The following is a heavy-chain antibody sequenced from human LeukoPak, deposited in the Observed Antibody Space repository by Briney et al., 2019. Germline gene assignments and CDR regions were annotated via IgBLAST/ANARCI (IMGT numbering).Heavy chain of an antibody. J-gene: IGHJ4*02. V-gene: IGHV4-4*02. CDR2: IYHSGST. Sequence: SETLSLTCAVSGGSISSANWWSWVRQPPGKGLEWIGEIYHSGSTNYNPSLKSRVTISGDKSKNQFSLNLSSVTAADTAVYYCARGSHSGSYKPLDYWDQGTLVTVSS. CDR1: GGSISSANW. D-gene: IGHD1-26*01. CDR3: ARGSHSGSYKPLDY.